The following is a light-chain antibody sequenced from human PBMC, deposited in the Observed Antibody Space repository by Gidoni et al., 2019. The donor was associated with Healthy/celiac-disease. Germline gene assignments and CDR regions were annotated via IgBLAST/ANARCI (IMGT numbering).Light chain of an antibody. V-gene: IGKV1-39*01. CDR2: AAS. J-gene: IGKJ2*01. CDR1: QSISSY. Sequence: DIQMTQSPSSLSASVGDRVTITCRASQSISSYLNWYQQKPGKAPKLLIYAASSLQSGVPSRFSGSGSGTVFTLTISSLQPEDFATYYCQQSYSTPGYTFGQGTKLEIK. CDR3: QQSYSTPGYT.